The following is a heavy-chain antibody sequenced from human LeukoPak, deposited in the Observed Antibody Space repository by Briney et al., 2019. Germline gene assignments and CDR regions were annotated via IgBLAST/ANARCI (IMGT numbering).Heavy chain of an antibody. J-gene: IGHJ6*04. Sequence: ASVKVSCKASGYTFTSYGISWVRQAPGQGLGWMGWISAYNGNTNYAQKLQGRVTMTTDTSTSTAYMELRSLRSDDTAVYYCARDYPCSGGSCYPRYYYYGMDVWGKGTTVTVSS. CDR3: ARDYPCSGGSCYPRYYYYGMDV. D-gene: IGHD2-15*01. CDR2: ISAYNGNT. V-gene: IGHV1-18*01. CDR1: GYTFTSYG.